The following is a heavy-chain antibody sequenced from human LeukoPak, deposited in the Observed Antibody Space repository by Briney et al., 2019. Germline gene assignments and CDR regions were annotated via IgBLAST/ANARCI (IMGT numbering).Heavy chain of an antibody. CDR2: INDSGGST. Sequence: GGSLRLSCAASGFTFGSYAMSWVRQARGKGLEWVSVINDSGGSTYYADSVKGRFTISRDNSKNTLYLQMNGLRAEDTAVYYCARQPTWAFPNFAYWGQGTLVTVSS. D-gene: IGHD1-26*01. CDR1: GFTFGSYA. V-gene: IGHV3-23*01. CDR3: ARQPTWAFPNFAY. J-gene: IGHJ4*02.